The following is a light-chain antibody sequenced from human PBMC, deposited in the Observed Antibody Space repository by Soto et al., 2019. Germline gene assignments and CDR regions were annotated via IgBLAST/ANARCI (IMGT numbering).Light chain of an antibody. V-gene: IGKV1-12*01. J-gene: IGKJ5*01. CDR3: QQANSFPIT. Sequence: DIQMTQSPSSVSASVGDRVTITCRASQGISKWLAWYQQKPGKAPKFLMYAAPTLQSGVPSRFSGSGSGTDFALTIISLQPEDFATYYCQQANSFPITFGQGTRLEIK. CDR2: AAP. CDR1: QGISKW.